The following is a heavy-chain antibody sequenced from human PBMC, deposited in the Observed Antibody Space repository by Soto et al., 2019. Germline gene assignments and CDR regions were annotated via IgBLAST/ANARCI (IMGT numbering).Heavy chain of an antibody. J-gene: IGHJ5*02. CDR2: IYHSGST. D-gene: IGHD3-22*01. CDR3: ARGADSSGYDNWFDP. CDR1: GGSISSSNW. Sequence: SETLSLTCAVSGGSISSSNWWSWVRQPPGKGLEWIGEIYHSGSTNYNPSLKSRVTISVDKSKNQFSLKLSSVTAADTAVYYCARGADSSGYDNWFDPWGQGTLVTVSS. V-gene: IGHV4-4*02.